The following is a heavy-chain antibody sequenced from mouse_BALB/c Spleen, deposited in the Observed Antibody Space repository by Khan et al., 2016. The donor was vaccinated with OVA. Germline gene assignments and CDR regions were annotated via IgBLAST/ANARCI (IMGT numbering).Heavy chain of an antibody. V-gene: IGHV9-3-1*01. CDR3: ARVGYNGTMDF. CDR2: INTYTGEP. J-gene: IGHJ4*01. D-gene: IGHD2-14*01. Sequence: QIQLVQSGPELKKPGETVQISCKASGFTFTNYGMNWVRQAPGKGLKWMGWINTYTGEPTFTDDFKGRFAFSLETSASTAYLQINSPKNEDTATYVCARVGYNGTMDFWGQGTSVTVSS. CDR1: GFTFTNYG.